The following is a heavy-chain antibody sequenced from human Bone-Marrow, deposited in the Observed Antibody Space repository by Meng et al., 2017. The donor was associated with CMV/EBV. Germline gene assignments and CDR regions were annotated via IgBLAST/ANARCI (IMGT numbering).Heavy chain of an antibody. CDR2: IYYSGST. CDR1: GGSISSSSYY. CDR3: AILTGTTSHYYYYGMDV. Sequence: SETLSLTCTVSGGSISSSSYYWGWIRQPPGKGLEWIGRIYYSGSTYYNPSLKSRVTISVDTSKNQFSLKLSSVTAADTAVYYCAILTGTTSHYYYYGMDVWGQGTTVAVSS. V-gene: IGHV4-39*07. J-gene: IGHJ6*02. D-gene: IGHD1-7*01.